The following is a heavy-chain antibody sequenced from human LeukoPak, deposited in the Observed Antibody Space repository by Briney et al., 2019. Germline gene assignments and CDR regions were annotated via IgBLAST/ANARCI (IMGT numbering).Heavy chain of an antibody. Sequence: GGSLRLSCAASGFTFSSYEMNWVRQAPGKGLEWVSYISSSGSTMHYADSVKGRFTISRDNAKNSLYLQMNSLRAEDTAVYYCARAYYYYYMDVWGKGTTVTISS. CDR1: GFTFSSYE. J-gene: IGHJ6*03. CDR3: ARAYYYYYMDV. CDR2: ISSSGSTM. V-gene: IGHV3-48*03.